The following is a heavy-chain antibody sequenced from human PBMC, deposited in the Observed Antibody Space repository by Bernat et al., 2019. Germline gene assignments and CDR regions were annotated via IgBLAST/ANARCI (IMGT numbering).Heavy chain of an antibody. Sequence: QVQLVESGGGVVQPGRSLRLSCAASGFTFSSYGMHWVRQAPGKGLEWVAVISYDGSNKYYADSVKGRFTISRDNSKNTLYLQMNSLRAEDTAVYYCARGGQQLVPLDYWGQGTLVTVSS. CDR1: GFTFSSYG. D-gene: IGHD6-13*01. J-gene: IGHJ4*02. CDR2: ISYDGSNK. CDR3: ARGGQQLVPLDY. V-gene: IGHV3-30*03.